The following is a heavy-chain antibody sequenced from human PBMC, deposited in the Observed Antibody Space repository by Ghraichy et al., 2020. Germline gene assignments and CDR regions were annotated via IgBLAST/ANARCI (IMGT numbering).Heavy chain of an antibody. CDR2: IKQDGSEK. J-gene: IGHJ3*02. V-gene: IGHV3-7*01. D-gene: IGHD4-17*01. CDR1: GFTFSSYW. CDR3: ARVVDDYGDYVFAFDI. Sequence: GGSLRLSCAASGFTFSSYWMSWVRQAPGKGLEWVANIKQDGSEKYYVDSVKGRFTISRDNAKNSLYLQMNSLRAEDTAVYYCARVVDDYGDYVFAFDIWGQGTMVTVSS.